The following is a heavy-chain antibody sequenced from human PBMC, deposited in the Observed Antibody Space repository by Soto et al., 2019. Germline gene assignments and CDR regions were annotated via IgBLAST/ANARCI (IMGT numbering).Heavy chain of an antibody. CDR3: ARGGVTGRVLSTGYYMDV. CDR1: GWSFRGYY. D-gene: IGHD1-20*01. CDR2: INHSGST. J-gene: IGHJ6*03. Sequence: ASETLFPTRAVYGWSFRGYYWSSVPPPPGKGVEWIGEINHSGSTNYNPSLKSRVTISVDTSKNQFSLKLSSVTAADTAVYYCARGGVTGRVLSTGYYMDVWGKGTTVTVSS. V-gene: IGHV4-34*01.